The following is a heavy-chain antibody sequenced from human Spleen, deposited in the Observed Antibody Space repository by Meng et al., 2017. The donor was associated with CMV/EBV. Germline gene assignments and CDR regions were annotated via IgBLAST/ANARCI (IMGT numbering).Heavy chain of an antibody. CDR1: GDRVSNNSAA. Sequence: LQTYGPGLVTPAQHLYTTCAISGDRVSNNSAAWNWIRQSPSRGLEWLGRTYYRSKWYNDYAVSVKSRITINPDTSKNQFSLQLNSVTAADTAVYYCARGPQFGWYWGQGTLVTVSS. J-gene: IGHJ4*02. CDR3: ARGPQFGWY. V-gene: IGHV6-1*02. CDR2: TYYRSKWYN. D-gene: IGHD3-10*01.